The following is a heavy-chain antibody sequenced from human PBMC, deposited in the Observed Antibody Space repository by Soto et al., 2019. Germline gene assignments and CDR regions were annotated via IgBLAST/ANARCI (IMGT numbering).Heavy chain of an antibody. Sequence: PGGSLRLSCAASGFTFSSYSLNWVRQAPGKGLEWVSSISSSSSYIYYADSVKGRFTISRDNSKNTLYLQMNSLRAEDTAVYYCARGLGIVVVRPLDYWGQGTLVTGSS. J-gene: IGHJ4*02. V-gene: IGHV3-21*01. CDR3: ARGLGIVVVRPLDY. D-gene: IGHD3-22*01. CDR2: ISSSSSYI. CDR1: GFTFSSYS.